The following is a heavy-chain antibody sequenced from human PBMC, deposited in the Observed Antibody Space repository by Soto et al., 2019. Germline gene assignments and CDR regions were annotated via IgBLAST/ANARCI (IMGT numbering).Heavy chain of an antibody. CDR3: ARVLEWFHITKEDYYIDV. CDR1: GGSISSGGYY. V-gene: IGHV4-31*03. Sequence: PSETLSLTCTVSGGSISSGGYYWSWIRQHPGKGLEWIGYIYYSGSTYYNPSLKSRVTISVDTSKNQFSLKLSSVTAADTAVYYCARVLEWFHITKEDYYIDVWGKGTTVTVSS. D-gene: IGHD3-3*01. J-gene: IGHJ6*03. CDR2: IYYSGST.